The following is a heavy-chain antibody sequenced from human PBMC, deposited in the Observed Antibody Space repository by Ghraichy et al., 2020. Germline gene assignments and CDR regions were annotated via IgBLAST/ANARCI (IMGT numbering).Heavy chain of an antibody. V-gene: IGHV3-48*03. CDR2: ISSGASTI. CDR1: VFTFSGYE. J-gene: IGHJ4*02. Sequence: GGSLRLSCAASVFTFSGYEMHWVRQAPGKGLEWIAYISSGASTIFYADSVKGRFTIYRDNAKNSLYLQMNSLRAEDTAVYYCARENILTYYFDYWGQGTRVTVSS. CDR3: ARENILTYYFDY. D-gene: IGHD2/OR15-2a*01.